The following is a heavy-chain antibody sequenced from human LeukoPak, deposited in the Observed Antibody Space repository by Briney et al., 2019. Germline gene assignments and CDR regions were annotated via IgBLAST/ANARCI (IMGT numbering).Heavy chain of an antibody. J-gene: IGHJ6*03. Sequence: SETLSLTCTVSGGSISSYYWSWIRQPPGKGLEWIGYIYTSGSTNYNPSLKSRVTISVDTSKNQFSLKLSSVTAADTAVYYCARRVVPFWSGYSDYYYMDVWGKGTTVTVSS. CDR1: GGSISSYY. D-gene: IGHD3-3*01. V-gene: IGHV4-4*09. CDR3: ARRVVPFWSGYSDYYYMDV. CDR2: IYTSGST.